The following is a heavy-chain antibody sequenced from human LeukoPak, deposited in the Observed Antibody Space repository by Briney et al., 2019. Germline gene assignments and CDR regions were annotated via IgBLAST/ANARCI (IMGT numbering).Heavy chain of an antibody. CDR3: ARRADGYNFAY. V-gene: IGHV1-46*01. J-gene: IGHJ4*02. D-gene: IGHD5-24*01. CDR1: GYTFTSYY. CDR2: TNPSGGST. Sequence: ASVKVSCKASGYTFTSYYMHWVRQAPGQGLEWVGITNPSGGSTTYAQKFQGRVTMTRDTSISTAYMELSSLKSDDTAVYYCARRADGYNFAYWGQGTLVTVSS.